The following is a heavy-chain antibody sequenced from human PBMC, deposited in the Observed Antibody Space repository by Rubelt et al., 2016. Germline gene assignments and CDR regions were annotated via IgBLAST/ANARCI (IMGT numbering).Heavy chain of an antibody. CDR3: AALHEITMKVVVTSRGPHGMDV. V-gene: IGHV1-69*04. J-gene: IGHJ6*02. CDR1: TFSSYA. Sequence: TFSSYAISWVRRAPGQGLEWMGRIIPILGIANFAQKFQGRVTITADKSTSTAYMELSSLRSEDTAVYYCAALHEITMKVVVTSRGPHGMDVWGQGTTVTVSS. CDR2: IIPILGIA. D-gene: IGHD3-22*01.